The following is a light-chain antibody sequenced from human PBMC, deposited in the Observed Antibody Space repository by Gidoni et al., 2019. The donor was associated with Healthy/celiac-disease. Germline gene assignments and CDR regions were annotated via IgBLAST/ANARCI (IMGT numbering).Light chain of an antibody. CDR1: SGSIASND. Sequence: NFMLTQPHYVSESPGKTVTISCTRSSGSIASNDVQWYQQRPDSAPTTVIYEDNQRPSGVPDRFSGSIDSSSNSASLTISGLKTEDEADYYCQSYDSSNHWVFGGGTKLTVL. CDR2: EDN. CDR3: QSYDSSNHWV. V-gene: IGLV6-57*04. J-gene: IGLJ3*02.